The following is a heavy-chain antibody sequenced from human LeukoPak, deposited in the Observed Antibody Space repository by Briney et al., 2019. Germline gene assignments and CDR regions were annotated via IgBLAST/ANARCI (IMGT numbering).Heavy chain of an antibody. CDR2: ISAYNGNT. Sequence: ASVKVSCKASGYTFTSYGISWVRQAPGQGLEWMGWISAYNGNTNYAQKLQGRVTMTTDTSTSTAYMELRSLRSDDTGVDYCARAATTVTKCYYYYMDVWGKGTTVTVSS. CDR1: GYTFTSYG. D-gene: IGHD4-17*01. J-gene: IGHJ6*03. CDR3: ARAATTVTKCYYYYMDV. V-gene: IGHV1-18*01.